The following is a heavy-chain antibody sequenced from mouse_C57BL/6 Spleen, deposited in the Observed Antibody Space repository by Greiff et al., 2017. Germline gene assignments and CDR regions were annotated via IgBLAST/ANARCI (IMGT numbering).Heavy chain of an antibody. V-gene: IGHV1-82*01. CDR3: ARLDGSSYWYFDV. J-gene: IGHJ1*03. CDR2: IYPGDGDT. Sequence: VQRVESGPELVKPGASVKISCKASGYAFSSSWMNWVKQRPGKGLEWIGRIYPGDGDTNYNGKFKGKATLTADKSSSTAYMQLSSLTSEDSAVYFCARLDGSSYWYFDVWGTGTTVTVSS. D-gene: IGHD1-1*01. CDR1: GYAFSSSW.